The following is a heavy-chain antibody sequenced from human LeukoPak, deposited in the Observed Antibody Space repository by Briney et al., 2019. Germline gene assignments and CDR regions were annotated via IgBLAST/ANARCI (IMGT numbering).Heavy chain of an antibody. CDR1: GFTFSDYW. J-gene: IGHJ4*02. CDR3: KSGGAAPGSFDN. Sequence: PGGSLSLSCAASGFTFSDYWMSWMRQAPGKGLEWVANIKYDGDGEYYVDSVKGRFTISRDNAKNSLYLQLNSLRVEDTAVYYCKSGGAAPGSFDNWGQGTLVTVSS. V-gene: IGHV3-7*01. D-gene: IGHD6-13*01. CDR2: IKYDGDGE.